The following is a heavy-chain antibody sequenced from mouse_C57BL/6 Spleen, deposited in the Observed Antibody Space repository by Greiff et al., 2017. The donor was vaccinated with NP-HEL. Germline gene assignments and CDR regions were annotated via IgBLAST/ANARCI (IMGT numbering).Heavy chain of an antibody. Sequence: DVMLVESGGGLVKPGGSLKLSCAASGFTFSDYGMHWVRQAPEKGLEWVAYISSGSSTIYYADTVKGRFTISRDNAKNTLFLQMTSLRSEDTAMYYCARREITRGYFDYWGQGTTLTVSS. D-gene: IGHD1-1*01. V-gene: IGHV5-17*01. J-gene: IGHJ2*01. CDR3: ARREITRGYFDY. CDR1: GFTFSDYG. CDR2: ISSGSSTI.